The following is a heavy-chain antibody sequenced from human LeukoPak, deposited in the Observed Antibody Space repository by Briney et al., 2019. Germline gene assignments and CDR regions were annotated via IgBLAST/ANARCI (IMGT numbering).Heavy chain of an antibody. CDR2: ISSSGSTI. CDR1: GFTFSDYY. Sequence: GGSLRLSCAASGFTFSDYYMSWIRQAPGKGLEWVSYISSSGSTIYYADSVKGRFTTSRDNAKNSLYLQMNSLRAEDTAVYYCARDPFEHYYGSGSYHPLDYWGQGTLVTVSS. V-gene: IGHV3-11*04. J-gene: IGHJ4*02. D-gene: IGHD3-10*01. CDR3: ARDPFEHYYGSGSYHPLDY.